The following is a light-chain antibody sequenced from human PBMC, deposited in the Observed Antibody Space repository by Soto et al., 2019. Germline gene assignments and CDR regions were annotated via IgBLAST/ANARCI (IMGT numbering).Light chain of an antibody. J-gene: IGKJ1*01. V-gene: IGKV1-27*01. CDR1: QGISKN. CDR3: QKYSNAPWT. Sequence: DIQMTQFPSSLSASVGDRVAITCRASQGISKNLAWYQQKPGKAPKLLIYAAFTLSSGVPSRFSGSGSGTDFTLTISSLQPEDVATYYCQKYSNAPWTFGQGTKVEIK. CDR2: AAF.